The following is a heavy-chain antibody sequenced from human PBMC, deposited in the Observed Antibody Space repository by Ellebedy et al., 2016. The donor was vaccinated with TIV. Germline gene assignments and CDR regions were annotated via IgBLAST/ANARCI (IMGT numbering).Heavy chain of an antibody. CDR2: INHSGST. Sequence: MPSETLSLTCAVYGGSFSGYYWSWIRQPPGKGLEWIGEINHSGSTNYNPSLKSRVTISVDTSKNQFSLKLSSVTAADTAVYYCARGQVPAADYYYYGMDVWGQGTTVTVSS. J-gene: IGHJ6*02. V-gene: IGHV4-34*01. CDR3: ARGQVPAADYYYYGMDV. D-gene: IGHD2-2*01. CDR1: GGSFSGYY.